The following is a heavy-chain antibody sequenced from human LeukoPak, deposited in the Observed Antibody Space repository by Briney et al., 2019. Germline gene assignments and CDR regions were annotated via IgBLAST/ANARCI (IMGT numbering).Heavy chain of an antibody. CDR2: ITWDGRNT. Sequence: GDSLRLSCAASGFTFDDYALHWLRQAPGKGLEWVSIITWDGRNTYYAASVKGRFTISRDNSKNSLYLQMNSLRAEDTALYYCARSTYYYDSRGFGAFDYWGQGTLVTVSS. CDR3: ARSTYYYDSRGFGAFDY. CDR1: GFTFDDYA. J-gene: IGHJ4*02. D-gene: IGHD3-22*01. V-gene: IGHV3-43D*03.